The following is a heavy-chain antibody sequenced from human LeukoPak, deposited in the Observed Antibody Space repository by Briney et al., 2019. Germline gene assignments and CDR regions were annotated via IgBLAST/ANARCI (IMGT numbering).Heavy chain of an antibody. D-gene: IGHD1-14*01. CDR2: ISPSDSDT. V-gene: IGHV5-51*01. J-gene: IGHJ3*02. Sequence: GESLKISCQASGYSFTTYWIGWVRQMPGKGLEWMGNISPSDSDTRYIPSLHGQFTISAAKSITTAFLQWSGLKASDTATYYCARMGPGALTADAFDIWGQGTTVTVSS. CDR1: GYSFTTYW. CDR3: ARMGPGALTADAFDI.